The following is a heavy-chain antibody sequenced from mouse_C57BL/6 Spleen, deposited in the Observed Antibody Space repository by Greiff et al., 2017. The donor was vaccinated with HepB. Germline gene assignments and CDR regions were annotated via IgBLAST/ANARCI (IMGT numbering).Heavy chain of an antibody. D-gene: IGHD1-1*01. V-gene: IGHV3-1*01. CDR1: GYSITSGYE. CDR3: ARDRYYYGSSHWYFDV. CDR2: ISYSGST. Sequence: EVKLMESGPGMVKPSQSLSLTCTVTGYSITSGYEWHWIRHFPGNKLEWMGYISYSGSTNYNPSLKSRISITHDTSKNHFFLKLNSVTTEDTATYYCARDRYYYGSSHWYFDVWGTGTTVTVSS. J-gene: IGHJ1*03.